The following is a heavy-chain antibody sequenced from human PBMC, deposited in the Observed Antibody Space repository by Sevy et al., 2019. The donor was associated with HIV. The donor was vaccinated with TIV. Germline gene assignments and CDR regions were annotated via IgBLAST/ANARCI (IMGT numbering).Heavy chain of an antibody. CDR3: ARDNRGGELHASDFDY. CDR1: GFTFSSYS. V-gene: IGHV3-21*01. D-gene: IGHD1-26*01. Sequence: GGSLTLSCAASGFTFSSYSMNWVRQAPGKGLEWVSSISSSSSYIYYADSVKDRFTISRDNAKNSLYLQMNSLRAEDTAVYYCARDNRGGELHASDFDYWGQGTLVTVSS. J-gene: IGHJ4*02. CDR2: ISSSSSYI.